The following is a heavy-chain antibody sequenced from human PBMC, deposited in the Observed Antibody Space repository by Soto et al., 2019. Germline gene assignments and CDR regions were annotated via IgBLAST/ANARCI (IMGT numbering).Heavy chain of an antibody. CDR3: ARDTGRRRYSGYDSESGY. CDR2: ISAYNGNT. CDR1: GYTFTSYG. V-gene: IGHV1-18*01. J-gene: IGHJ4*02. D-gene: IGHD5-12*01. Sequence: QVPLVQSGAEVKKPGASVKVSCKASGYTFTSYGISWVRQAPGQGLEWMGWISAYNGNTNYAQKLQGRVTMTTDTSTSTAYMELRSLRSDDTAVYYCARDTGRRRYSGYDSESGYWGQETLVTVSS.